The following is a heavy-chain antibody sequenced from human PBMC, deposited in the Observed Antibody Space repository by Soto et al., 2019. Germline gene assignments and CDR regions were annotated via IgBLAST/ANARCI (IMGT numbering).Heavy chain of an antibody. V-gene: IGHV4-30-2*01. CDR2: IYHSGST. D-gene: IGHD3-22*01. J-gene: IGHJ5*02. Sequence: SETLSLTCAVSGGSISSGGYSWSWIRQPPGKGLEWIGYIYHSGSTYYNPSLKSRVTISVDRSKNQFSLKLSSVTAADTAVYYCARGRDYYDRSGPNWFDPWGQGTLVTVSS. CDR1: GGSISSGGYS. CDR3: ARGRDYYDRSGPNWFDP.